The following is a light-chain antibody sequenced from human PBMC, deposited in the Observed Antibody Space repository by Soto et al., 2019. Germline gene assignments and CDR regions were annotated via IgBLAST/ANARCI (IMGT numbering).Light chain of an antibody. CDR2: DNS. V-gene: IGLV1-40*01. CDR1: SSNIGARYD. Sequence: QSVLTQPPSVSGAPGQRVTISCTGSSSNIGARYDVHWYQQLPGTAPKLLIYDNSNRPSGVPDRFSGSKSGTSASLAITGLQAEDEADYYCQSYDNSLSGWVFGGGTKLTVL. J-gene: IGLJ3*02. CDR3: QSYDNSLSGWV.